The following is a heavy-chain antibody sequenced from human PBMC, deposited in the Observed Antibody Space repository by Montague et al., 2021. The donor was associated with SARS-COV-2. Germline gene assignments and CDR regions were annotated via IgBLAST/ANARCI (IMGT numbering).Heavy chain of an antibody. V-gene: IGHV4-61*09. J-gene: IGHJ6*03. Sequence: TLSLTCSVSGAAIRRANDYWTWIRKPAGKGLEWIGHISTSGSSSYNPSLKSRVTIILDTSKQQFSLELTSMTAADTAVYYCARDRRGMAMAGRAYYYYYMDVWGKGTTVTVSS. D-gene: IGHD6-19*01. CDR3: ARDRRGMAMAGRAYYYYYMDV. CDR2: ISTSGSS. CDR1: GAAIRRANDY.